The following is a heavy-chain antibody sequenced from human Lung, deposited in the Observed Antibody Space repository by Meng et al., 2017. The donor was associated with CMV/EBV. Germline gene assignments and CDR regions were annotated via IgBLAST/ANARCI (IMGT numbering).Heavy chain of an antibody. J-gene: IGHJ4*02. V-gene: IGHV3-30*02. D-gene: IGHD1-26*01. CDR2: IRFDGGNK. CDR3: AKEGPSGSYRPAAGFFDY. CDR1: GFSFIGYG. Sequence: GGGGDHLGGAPRFSCEASGFSFIGYGLHWGRQAPGKGVEWVAFIRFDGGNKEYVDSVKGRFTISRDNSKITLYLQMNSLRTEDTAVYYCAKEGPSGSYRPAAGFFDYWGQGTLVTVSS.